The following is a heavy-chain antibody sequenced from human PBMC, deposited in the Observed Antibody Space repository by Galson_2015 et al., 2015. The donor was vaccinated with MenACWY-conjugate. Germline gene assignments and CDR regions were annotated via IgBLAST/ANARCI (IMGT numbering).Heavy chain of an antibody. J-gene: IGHJ4*02. CDR3: ARDRRDTGIYLPGNLMDF. V-gene: IGHV3-74*01. CDR1: GFTFTNYW. Sequence: GSLRLSCAASGFTFTNYWMHWVRQDPDKGLVWVSRIDRDGSSATYADSVKGRFTISRDNAKNTLYLHMTSLRAEDTAVYYCARDRRDTGIYLPGNLMDFWGQGILVTVSS. CDR2: IDRDGSSA. D-gene: IGHD1-1*01.